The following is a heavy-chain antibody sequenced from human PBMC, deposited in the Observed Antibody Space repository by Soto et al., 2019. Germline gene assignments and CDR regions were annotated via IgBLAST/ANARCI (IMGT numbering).Heavy chain of an antibody. CDR3: AREVDASYYPYFDY. CDR2: IYSGGST. V-gene: IGHV3-53*02. CDR1: GFTVSSNY. D-gene: IGHD1-26*01. J-gene: IGHJ4*02. Sequence: VQLVETGGGLIQPGGSLRLSCAASGFTVSSNYMSWVRQAPGKGLEWVSVIYSGGSTYYADSVKGRFTISRDNSKNTLYLQMNSLRAEDTAVYYCAREVDASYYPYFDYWGQGTLVTVSS.